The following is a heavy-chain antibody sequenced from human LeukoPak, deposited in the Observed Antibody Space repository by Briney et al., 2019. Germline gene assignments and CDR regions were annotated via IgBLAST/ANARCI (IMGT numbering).Heavy chain of an antibody. D-gene: IGHD2-8*01. CDR3: AGHVRSNGVCFPYYYYYMDV. CDR1: GGSISKYY. Sequence: SETLSLTCTVSGGSISKYYWSWIRQPPGKGLEWIGYIYYSGSTNYNPSLKSRVTISVDTSKNQFSLKLGSVTAADTAVYYCAGHVRSNGVCFPYYYYYMDVWGKGTTVTVSS. V-gene: IGHV4-59*08. J-gene: IGHJ6*03. CDR2: IYYSGST.